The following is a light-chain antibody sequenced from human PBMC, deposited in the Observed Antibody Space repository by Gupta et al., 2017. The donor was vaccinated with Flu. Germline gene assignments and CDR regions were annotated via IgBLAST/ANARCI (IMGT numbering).Light chain of an antibody. V-gene: IGLV1-51*01. Sequence: KVTIPCSGSNSNIGNNYVSWYQHIPGTAPQLLIYDNNQRPSGTPDRFSGSKSGTSAILVITGLQTGDEADYYCGTWDTSLRAVVFGGGTRLTVL. CDR1: NSNIGNNY. J-gene: IGLJ2*01. CDR3: GTWDTSLRAVV. CDR2: DNN.